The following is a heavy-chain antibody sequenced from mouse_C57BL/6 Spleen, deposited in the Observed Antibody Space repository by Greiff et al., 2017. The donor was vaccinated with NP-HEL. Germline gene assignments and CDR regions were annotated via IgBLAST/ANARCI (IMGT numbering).Heavy chain of an antibody. Sequence: EVMLVESGPELVKPGASVKIPCKASGYTFTDYNMDWVKQSHGKSLEWIGDINPNNGGTIYNQKFKGKATLTVDKSSSTAYMELRSLTSEDTAVYYCASSDGSSWFAYWGQGTLVTVSA. CDR3: ASSDGSSWFAY. CDR1: GYTFTDYN. CDR2: INPNNGGT. D-gene: IGHD2-3*01. V-gene: IGHV1-18*01. J-gene: IGHJ3*01.